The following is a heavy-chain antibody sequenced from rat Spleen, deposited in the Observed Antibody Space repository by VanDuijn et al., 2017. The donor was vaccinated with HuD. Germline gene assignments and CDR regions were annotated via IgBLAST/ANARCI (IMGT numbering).Heavy chain of an antibody. CDR1: GFAFRNYG. V-gene: IGHV5-29*01. Sequence: EVQLVESGGGLVEPGRSLKLSCAASGFAFRNYGMAWVRQAPTKGLEWVATLSYDASAPYYRDSVKGRFTLSRDNAKSTLYLQMDSLMSEDTATYYCTTDTFYDGTYYPGGFDYWGQGVMVTVSS. D-gene: IGHD1-12*02. CDR2: LSYDASAP. CDR3: TTDTFYDGTYYPGGFDY. J-gene: IGHJ2*01.